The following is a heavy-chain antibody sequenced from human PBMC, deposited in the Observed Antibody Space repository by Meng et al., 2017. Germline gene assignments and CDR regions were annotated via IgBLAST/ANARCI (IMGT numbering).Heavy chain of an antibody. Sequence: GESLKISCAASGFTFSSYAMSWVRQAPGKGLEWVSAISKGADATFYSDSVQGRFTISRDNSKNTLYLQMSALRAEDTALYYCARIAARYDHGGFDYWGQGTLVTVSS. CDR3: ARIAARYDHGGFDY. V-gene: IGHV3-23*01. CDR1: GFTFSSYA. D-gene: IGHD3-22*01. J-gene: IGHJ4*02. CDR2: ISKGADAT.